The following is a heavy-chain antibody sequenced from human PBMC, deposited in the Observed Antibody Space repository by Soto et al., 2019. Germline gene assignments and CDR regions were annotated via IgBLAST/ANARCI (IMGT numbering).Heavy chain of an antibody. CDR1: GGSITSSSHY. CDR3: ARRFEYFHH. V-gene: IGHV4-39*01. CDR2: IYYSGST. Sequence: QLQLQESGPGLVKPSETLSLTCTVSGGSITSSSHYWGWIRQPPGKGLEWIGSIYYSGSTYYNPSLKSPVTISVDTSKNQFSLKLSSVTAADTAVYSCARRFEYFHHWGQGTLVTVSS. J-gene: IGHJ1*01.